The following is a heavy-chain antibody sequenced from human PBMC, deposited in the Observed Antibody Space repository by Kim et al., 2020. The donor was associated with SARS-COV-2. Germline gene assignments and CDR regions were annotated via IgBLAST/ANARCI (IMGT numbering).Heavy chain of an antibody. CDR2: ISSSGRII. J-gene: IGHJ6*02. Sequence: GGSLRLSCAASGFTFSSYSMNWVRQAPGKWLEWASYISSSGRIIYYADSVKGRFTISRDNAKNSLYLQMNSLRDEDTAVYYCARDKNYYGSGRPYGMDVWGQGTTVTVSS. CDR3: ARDKNYYGSGRPYGMDV. D-gene: IGHD3-10*01. V-gene: IGHV3-48*02. CDR1: GFTFSSYS.